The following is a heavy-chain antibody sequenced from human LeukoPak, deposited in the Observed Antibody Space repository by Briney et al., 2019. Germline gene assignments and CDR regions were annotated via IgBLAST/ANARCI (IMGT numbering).Heavy chain of an antibody. CDR3: ARRLDYGDYILFDY. J-gene: IGHJ4*02. CDR1: GYTFTSYD. V-gene: IGHV1-8*01. D-gene: IGHD4-17*01. Sequence: GASVKVSCKASGYTFTSYDINWVRQATGQGLEWMGWMNPNSGNTGYAQKFQGRVTMTRNTSISTAYMELSSLRSEATAVYYCARRLDYGDYILFDYWGQGTLVTVSS. CDR2: MNPNSGNT.